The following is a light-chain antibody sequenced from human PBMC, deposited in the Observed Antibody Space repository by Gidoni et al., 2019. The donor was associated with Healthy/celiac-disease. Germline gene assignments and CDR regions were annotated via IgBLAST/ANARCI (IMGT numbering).Light chain of an antibody. CDR1: QSISSY. J-gene: IGKJ3*01. V-gene: IGKV1-39*01. Sequence: DIQMTQSPSSLSASVGDRVSITCRASQSISSYVNWYLQKPGKAPKLLIYAASSLQSGVPSRFSGSGSGTDFTLTISSLQPEDFATYYCQQSYITPSFGPGTKVDIK. CDR2: AAS. CDR3: QQSYITPS.